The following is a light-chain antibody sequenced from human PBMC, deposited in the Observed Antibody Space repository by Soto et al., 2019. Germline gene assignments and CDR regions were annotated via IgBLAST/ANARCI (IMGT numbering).Light chain of an antibody. Sequence: QSVLTQPASVSGSPGQSITMSCTGTSSDVGGYNHVSWYQHSPGKAPKLILFAVSDRPSGVSHRFSGSKSGNTASLIISGLQADDEADYYCCSYTSLSTVVFGGGPKVTVL. J-gene: IGLJ2*01. CDR1: SSDVGGYNH. V-gene: IGLV2-14*01. CDR2: AVS. CDR3: CSYTSLSTVV.